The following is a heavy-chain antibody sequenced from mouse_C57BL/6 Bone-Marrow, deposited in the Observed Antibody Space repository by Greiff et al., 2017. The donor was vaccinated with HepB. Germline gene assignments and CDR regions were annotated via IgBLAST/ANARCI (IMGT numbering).Heavy chain of an antibody. V-gene: IGHV5-6*01. Sequence: EVKLMESGGDLVKPGGSLKLSCAASGFTFSSYGMSWVRQTPDKRLEWVATISSGGRYTYYPDSVKGRFTISRDNAKNTLYLQMSSLKSEDTAMYYCARHGYDYAWFAYWGQGTLVTVSA. CDR2: ISSGGRYT. CDR3: ARHGYDYAWFAY. CDR1: GFTFSSYG. J-gene: IGHJ3*01. D-gene: IGHD2-4*01.